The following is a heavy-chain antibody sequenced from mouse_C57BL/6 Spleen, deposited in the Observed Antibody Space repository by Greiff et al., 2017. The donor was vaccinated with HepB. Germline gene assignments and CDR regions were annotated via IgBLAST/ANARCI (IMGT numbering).Heavy chain of an antibody. J-gene: IGHJ2*01. CDR1: GFTFSDYG. D-gene: IGHD2-1*01. CDR2: ISSGGSYT. CDR3: ARHGIEYGNYFDY. Sequence: DVMLVESGGGLVKPGGSLKLSCAASGFTFSDYGMHWVRQAPEKGLEWVATISSGGSYTYYPDSVKGRFTISRDNAKNTLYLQMSSLKSEDTAMYYCARHGIEYGNYFDYWGQGTTLTVSS. V-gene: IGHV5-6*03.